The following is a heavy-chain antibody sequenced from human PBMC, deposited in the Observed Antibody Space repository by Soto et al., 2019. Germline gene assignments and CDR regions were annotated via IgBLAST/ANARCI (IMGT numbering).Heavy chain of an antibody. CDR3: ARGPGGPDGPGDY. CDR1: GYTFTSYA. V-gene: IGHV1-3*01. CDR2: INAGNGNT. Sequence: QVQLVQSGAEVKKPGASVKVSCKASGYTFTSYAMHWVRQAPGQRLEWMGWINAGNGNTKYSQKFQARVTITRDTSATTAYMELSRLRSEDTAVYYCARGPGGPDGPGDYWGQGTLVTVSS. D-gene: IGHD2-15*01. J-gene: IGHJ4*02.